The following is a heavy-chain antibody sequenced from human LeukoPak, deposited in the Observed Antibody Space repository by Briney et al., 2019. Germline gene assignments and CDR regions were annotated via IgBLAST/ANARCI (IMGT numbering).Heavy chain of an antibody. V-gene: IGHV4-59*12. J-gene: IGHJ3*02. Sequence: SETLSLTCTVSGVSMSSNYWSWIRQPPGKGLEWIGYIYNSGTIYYSGSTNYNPSLLSRVTISVDTSKNQFSLKLSSVTAADTAVYYCARWESAYYAFDIWGQGTMVTVSS. CDR1: GVSMSSNY. D-gene: IGHD1-26*01. CDR2: IYNSGTIYYSGST. CDR3: ARWESAYYAFDI.